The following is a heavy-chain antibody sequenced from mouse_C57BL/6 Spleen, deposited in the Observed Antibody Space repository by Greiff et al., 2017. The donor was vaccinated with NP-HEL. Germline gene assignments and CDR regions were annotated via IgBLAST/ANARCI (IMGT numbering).Heavy chain of an antibody. D-gene: IGHD1-1*01. CDR3: APGSYYYGRFDY. V-gene: IGHV1-67*01. CDR2: ISTYYGDA. J-gene: IGHJ2*01. CDR1: GYTFTDYA. Sequence: VKLMESGPELVRPGVSVKISCKGSGYTFTDYAMHWVKQSHAKSLEWVGVISTYYGDASYNQKFKDKATMTVDKSSSTAYMELARLTSEDSAVYYCAPGSYYYGRFDYWGQGTTLTVSS.